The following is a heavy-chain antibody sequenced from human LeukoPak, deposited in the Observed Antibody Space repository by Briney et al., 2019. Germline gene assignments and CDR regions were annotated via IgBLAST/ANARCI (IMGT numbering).Heavy chain of an antibody. V-gene: IGHV4-39*01. CDR2: IYYSGST. CDR3: AEGVYYFDY. CDR1: GGSISNSSYY. D-gene: IGHD3-16*01. Sequence: ASETLSLTCTVSGGSISNSSYYWGWIRQPPGKGLEWIVSIYYSGSTYYNPSLRSRVSISVDTSQNQFSLKLSSVTAADTAVYYCAEGVYYFDYWGQGTLVTVSS. J-gene: IGHJ4*02.